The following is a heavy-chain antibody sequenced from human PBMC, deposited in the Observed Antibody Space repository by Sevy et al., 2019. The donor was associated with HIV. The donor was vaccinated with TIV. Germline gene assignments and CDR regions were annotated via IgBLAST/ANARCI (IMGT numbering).Heavy chain of an antibody. CDR3: TRDGYSGYGFDY. CDR1: GYTFNNYY. CDR2: INPSGGRT. D-gene: IGHD5-12*01. J-gene: IGHJ4*02. Sequence: ASVKVSCKASGYTFNNYYIHWVRQAPGQGLEWMGIINPSGGRTNYAQKFQDRVTMTRDTSTSIVYMELSSLRSEDTAVYYCTRDGYSGYGFDYWGQGTLVTVSS. V-gene: IGHV1-46*02.